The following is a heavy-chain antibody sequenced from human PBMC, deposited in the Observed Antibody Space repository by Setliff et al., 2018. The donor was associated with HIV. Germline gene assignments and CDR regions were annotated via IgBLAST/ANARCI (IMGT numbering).Heavy chain of an antibody. CDR2: FIPILDIT. Sequence: GASVKVSCKASGDTSSTYAINWVRQAPGQGLEWMGQFIPILDITNYAQKFQGRVTITTDESRSTAYMELSSLSSEDTAVFYCARVGHSSSYHYYGLDVWGQGTTVTVSS. J-gene: IGHJ6*02. CDR3: ARVGHSSSYHYYGLDV. D-gene: IGHD6-13*01. CDR1: GDTSSTYA. V-gene: IGHV1-69*10.